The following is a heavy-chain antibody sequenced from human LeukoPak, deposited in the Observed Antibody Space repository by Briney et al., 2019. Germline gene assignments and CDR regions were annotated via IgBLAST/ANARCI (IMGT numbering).Heavy chain of an antibody. V-gene: IGHV4-59*08. D-gene: IGHD6-13*01. J-gene: IGHJ5*02. CDR1: GGSISSYY. CDR3: ARLTAAVEWFDP. CDR2: IYYSGST. Sequence: KPSETLSLTCTASGGSISSYYWSWIRQPPGKGLEWIGYIYYSGSTNYNPSLKSRVTISVDTSKNQFSLKLSSVTAADTAVYYCARLTAAVEWFDPWGQGTLVTVSS.